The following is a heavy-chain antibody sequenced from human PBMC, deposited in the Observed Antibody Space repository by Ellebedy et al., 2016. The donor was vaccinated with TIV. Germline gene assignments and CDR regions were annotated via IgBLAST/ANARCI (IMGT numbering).Heavy chain of an antibody. J-gene: IGHJ5*02. Sequence: AASVKVSCKASGGTFGSDAITWVRQAPGQGLEWMGGILPIFDSATYAQQFQGRVTITADKSPNTAYMELRGLSFEDTAVYYCAREYSLHNWFDPWGQGTLVTVSS. D-gene: IGHD4-11*01. CDR3: AREYSLHNWFDP. CDR1: GGTFGSDA. CDR2: ILPIFDSA. V-gene: IGHV1-69*06.